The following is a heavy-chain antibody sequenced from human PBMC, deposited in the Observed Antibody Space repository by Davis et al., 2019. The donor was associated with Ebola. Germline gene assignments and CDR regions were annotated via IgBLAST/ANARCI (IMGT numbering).Heavy chain of an antibody. Sequence: PGGSLRLSCAASGFTFSNYAMSWVRQAPGQGLEWVSAISGSGSSTYYADSVKGRFTISRDNSKNALYLQVNSLRAEDTAVYYCAKRVGYTFHYWGQGTLVTVSS. J-gene: IGHJ4*02. CDR3: AKRVGYTFHY. CDR2: ISGSGSST. V-gene: IGHV3-23*01. D-gene: IGHD6-13*01. CDR1: GFTFSNYA.